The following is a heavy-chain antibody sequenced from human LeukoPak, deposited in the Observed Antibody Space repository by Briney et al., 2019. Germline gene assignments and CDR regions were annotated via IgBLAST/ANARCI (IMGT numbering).Heavy chain of an antibody. CDR3: AKDGGSYTPFDY. Sequence: GRSLRLSCAASGFTFSSYGMHWVRQAPGKGLEWVAVISYDGSNKYYADSVKGRFTISRDNSKDTLYLQMNSLRAEDTAVYYCAKDGGSYTPFDYWGQGTLVTVSS. CDR1: GFTFSSYG. CDR2: ISYDGSNK. V-gene: IGHV3-30*18. D-gene: IGHD1-26*01. J-gene: IGHJ4*02.